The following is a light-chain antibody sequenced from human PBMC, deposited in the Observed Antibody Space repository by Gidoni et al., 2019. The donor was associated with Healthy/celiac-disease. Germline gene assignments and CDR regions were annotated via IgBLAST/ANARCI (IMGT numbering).Light chain of an antibody. Sequence: DIQMTQSPSSLSASVGDRVTITCQASQDISNYLNWYQQKPGKAPKLLIYDASNLETGVPSRFSGIGSGTDFTFTISSLQPEDIATYYCQPYDNLPLTFGPGTKVDIK. CDR3: QPYDNLPLT. J-gene: IGKJ3*01. CDR1: QDISNY. V-gene: IGKV1-33*01. CDR2: DAS.